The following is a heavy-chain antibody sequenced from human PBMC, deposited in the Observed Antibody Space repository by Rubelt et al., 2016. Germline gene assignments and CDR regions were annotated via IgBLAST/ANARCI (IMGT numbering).Heavy chain of an antibody. V-gene: IGHV3-74*01. Sequence: GKGLVWVSRINSDGSSTSYADSVKGRFTISRDNAKNSLYLQMNSLRAEDTAVYYCARVQYCSSTSCLIYYYYYYMDVWGKGTTVTVSS. D-gene: IGHD2-2*01. J-gene: IGHJ6*03. CDR2: INSDGSST. CDR3: ARVQYCSSTSCLIYYYYYYMDV.